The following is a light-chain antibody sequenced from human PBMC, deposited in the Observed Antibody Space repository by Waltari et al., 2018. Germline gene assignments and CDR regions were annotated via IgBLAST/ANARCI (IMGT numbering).Light chain of an antibody. CDR2: GAS. J-gene: IGKJ1*01. V-gene: IGKV3-20*01. CDR1: QSVGRY. Sequence: ESVLTQSPGTLSLSQGERATLTFSASQSVGRYLAWYQQNPGQAPRLLIYGASSRATGIPDRFSGSGSGTDFSLTISRLEPEDFAVYYCQKYESLPATFGQGTKVEI. CDR3: QKYESLPAT.